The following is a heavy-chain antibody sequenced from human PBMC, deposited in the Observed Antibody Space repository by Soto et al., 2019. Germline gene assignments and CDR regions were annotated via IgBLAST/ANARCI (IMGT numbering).Heavy chain of an antibody. Sequence: QVQLVESGGRVVQPGRSLRLSCAASGFSFRHYGMHWVRQAPGKGLEWVAVVWYDGRIKYYSDSVKGRFTISRDNSNNTMSLQMNTRRAEDTAVYYCTRESEAVDSHVFDIWGQGTMVTVSS. CDR2: VWYDGRIK. CDR1: GFSFRHYG. D-gene: IGHD3-9*01. V-gene: IGHV3-33*01. CDR3: TRESEAVDSHVFDI. J-gene: IGHJ3*02.